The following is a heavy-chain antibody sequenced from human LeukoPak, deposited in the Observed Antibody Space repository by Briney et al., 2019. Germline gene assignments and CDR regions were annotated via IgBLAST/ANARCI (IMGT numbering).Heavy chain of an antibody. D-gene: IGHD3-22*01. Sequence: SETLSLTCTVSGGSIRSSSYYWGWIRQSPGEGLEWIGSIHYGGTTYYNPSLKSRVTISVDTFEKQFSLKLSSVTAADTAVYYCASDSSGYYWFDYWGQGTLVTVSP. V-gene: IGHV4-39*01. J-gene: IGHJ4*02. CDR3: ASDSSGYYWFDY. CDR2: IHYGGTT. CDR1: GGSIRSSSYY.